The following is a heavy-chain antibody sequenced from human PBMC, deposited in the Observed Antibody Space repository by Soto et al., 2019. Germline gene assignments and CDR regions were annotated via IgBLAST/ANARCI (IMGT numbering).Heavy chain of an antibody. J-gene: IGHJ4*02. CDR2: IYHSGST. Sequence: SETLSLTCAVSGGSISSSNWWSWVRQPPGKGLEWIGEIYHSGSTNYNPSLKSRVTISVDKSKNQFSLKLSSVTAADTAVYYCARVTSIATFEEYDSSGYQSAFDYWGQGTLVTV. CDR1: GGSISSSNW. CDR3: ARVTSIATFEEYDSSGYQSAFDY. V-gene: IGHV4-4*02. D-gene: IGHD3-22*01.